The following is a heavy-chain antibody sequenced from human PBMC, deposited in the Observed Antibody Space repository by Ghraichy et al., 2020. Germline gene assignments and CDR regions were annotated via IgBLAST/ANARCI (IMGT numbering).Heavy chain of an antibody. Sequence: ASVKVSCKVAGYTLTELSMHWVRQAPGKGLEWMGGFDPEDGETIYAQKFQGRVTMTEDTSTDTAYMELSSLRTEDTAVYYCAMAVVPAGGHWFDPGGQGTLVTVSS. CDR1: GYTLTELS. CDR2: FDPEDGET. CDR3: AMAVVPAGGHWFDP. J-gene: IGHJ5*02. D-gene: IGHD2-2*01. V-gene: IGHV1-24*01.